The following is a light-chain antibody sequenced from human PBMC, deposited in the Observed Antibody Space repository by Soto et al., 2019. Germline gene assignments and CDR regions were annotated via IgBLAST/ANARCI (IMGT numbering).Light chain of an antibody. CDR2: EVS. J-gene: IGLJ2*01. Sequence: QSALTQPASVSGSPGQSITISCTGTSSDVGGYNYVSWYQQHPGKAPKLVIYEVSNRPSGVSNRFSGSKSGNTASLTISGLQADDEADYYFSSYTSSSTVVFGGGTKLTVL. CDR3: SSYTSSSTVV. V-gene: IGLV2-14*01. CDR1: SSDVGGYNY.